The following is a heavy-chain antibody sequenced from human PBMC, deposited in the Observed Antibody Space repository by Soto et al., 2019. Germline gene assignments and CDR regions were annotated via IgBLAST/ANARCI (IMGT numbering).Heavy chain of an antibody. CDR1: GYTFSKCD. CDR2: ISPNSGRA. V-gene: IGHV1-18*04. D-gene: IGHD3-3*01. Sequence: QVQLVQSGAEMKRPGASVKVSCKASGYTFSKCDVSWVRQAPGQGLEWLGLISPNSGRASYSEKFQGRVTMSTDTPTTTAYLELRSLRSDDTAVYYCVRQYFDFWTDYPDFDYWGQGTLVTVSS. J-gene: IGHJ4*02. CDR3: VRQYFDFWTDYPDFDY.